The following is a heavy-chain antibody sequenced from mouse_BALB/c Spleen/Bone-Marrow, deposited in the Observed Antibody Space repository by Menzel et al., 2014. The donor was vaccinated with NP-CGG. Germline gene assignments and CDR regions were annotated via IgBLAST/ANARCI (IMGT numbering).Heavy chain of an antibody. Sequence: EVKLVESGPSLVKPSQTLSLTCSVTGDSITSGYWNWFRKFPGNKLEYMGYISYSGSTYYNPSLKSRISITRDTSKNQYYLQLNSVTTEDTATYYCARSRDYYGNSLDYWGQGTTLTVSS. CDR2: ISYSGST. CDR1: GDSITSGY. CDR3: ARSRDYYGNSLDY. D-gene: IGHD2-1*01. J-gene: IGHJ2*01. V-gene: IGHV3-8*02.